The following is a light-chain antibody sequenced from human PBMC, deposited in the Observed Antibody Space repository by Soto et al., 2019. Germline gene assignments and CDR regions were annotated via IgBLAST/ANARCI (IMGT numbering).Light chain of an antibody. V-gene: IGKV3-11*01. Sequence: EIVLKQSPATLSLSPGERATLSCRASQSVSSYLAWYQQKPGQAPRLLIYDASNRATGIPARFSGSGSRTDFTLTISSLEPEDFAVYYCQQRSNWPPITFGQGTRLEIK. J-gene: IGKJ5*01. CDR3: QQRSNWPPIT. CDR1: QSVSSY. CDR2: DAS.